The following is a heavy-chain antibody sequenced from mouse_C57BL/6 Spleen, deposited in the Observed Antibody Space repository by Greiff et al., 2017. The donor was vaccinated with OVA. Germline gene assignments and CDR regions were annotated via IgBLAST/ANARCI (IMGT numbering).Heavy chain of an antibody. D-gene: IGHD3-1*01. CDR3: TRRHQD. Sequence: LVESGAELVRPGASVTLSCKASGYTFTDYEMHWVKQTPVHGLEWIGAIDPETGGTAYNQKFKGKAILTADKSSSTAYMELRSLTSEDSAVYYCTRRHQDWGQGTLVTVSA. CDR1: GYTFTDYE. CDR2: IDPETGGT. V-gene: IGHV1-15*01. J-gene: IGHJ3*01.